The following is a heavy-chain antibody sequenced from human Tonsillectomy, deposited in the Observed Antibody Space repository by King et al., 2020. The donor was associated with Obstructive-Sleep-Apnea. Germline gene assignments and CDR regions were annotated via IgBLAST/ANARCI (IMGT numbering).Heavy chain of an antibody. J-gene: IGHJ4*02. D-gene: IGHD6-13*01. CDR1: GGSISSGDYY. CDR2: IYYSGST. CDR3: ARGRSSSWYGEERTEDVDY. Sequence: QLQESGPGLVKPSQTLSLTCTVSGGSISSGDYYWSWIRQPPGKGLEWIGYIYYSGSTYYNPSLKSRVTISVDTSKNQFSLQLSSVTAADTAVYYCARGRSSSWYGEERTEDVDYWGQGTLVTVSS. V-gene: IGHV4-30-4*01.